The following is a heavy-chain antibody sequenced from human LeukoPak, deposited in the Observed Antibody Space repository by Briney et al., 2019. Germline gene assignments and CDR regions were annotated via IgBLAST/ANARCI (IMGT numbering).Heavy chain of an antibody. Sequence: GGSLRLSCAASGFTFSSYWMSWVRQAPGKGLVWVSRINGDESTITYADSVKGRSTISRDNAKNTLYLQMNSLRAEDTAVYYCARANSGFYFDYWGQGTLVTVSS. J-gene: IGHJ4*02. D-gene: IGHD3-22*01. CDR2: INGDESTI. CDR1: GFTFSSYW. CDR3: ARANSGFYFDY. V-gene: IGHV3-74*01.